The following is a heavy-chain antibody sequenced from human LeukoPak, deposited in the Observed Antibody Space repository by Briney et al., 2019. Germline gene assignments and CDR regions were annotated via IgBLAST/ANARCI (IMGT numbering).Heavy chain of an antibody. J-gene: IGHJ4*02. D-gene: IGHD2-15*01. V-gene: IGHV4-34*01. CDR1: SGSFNDYY. Sequence: SETLSLTCAVYSGSFNDYYWSWIRQPPGKGLEWIGEINHDGSTNHNPSLKSRVTISVDTSKNQFSLRLSSIGAADTAVYYCARGLGQWSRSDSFDSWGQGTLVIVS. CDR3: ARGLGQWSRSDSFDS. CDR2: INHDGST.